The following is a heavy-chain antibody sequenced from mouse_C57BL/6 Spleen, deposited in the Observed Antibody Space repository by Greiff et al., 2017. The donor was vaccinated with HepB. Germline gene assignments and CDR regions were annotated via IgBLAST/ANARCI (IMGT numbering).Heavy chain of an antibody. CDR1: GYTFTSYT. CDR2: INPSSGYT. V-gene: IGHV1-4*01. Sequence: QVQLKQSGAELARPGASVKMSCKASGYTFTSYTMHWVKQRPGQGLEWIGYINPSSGYTKYNQKFKDKATLTADKSSSTAYMQLRSLTSEDSAVYYCANTVVARYFDVWGTGTTVTVSS. D-gene: IGHD1-1*01. CDR3: ANTVVARYFDV. J-gene: IGHJ1*03.